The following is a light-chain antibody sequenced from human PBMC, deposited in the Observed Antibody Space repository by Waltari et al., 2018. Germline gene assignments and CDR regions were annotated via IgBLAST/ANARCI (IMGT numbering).Light chain of an antibody. V-gene: IGKV1-39*01. J-gene: IGKJ1*01. Sequence: DIQMTQSPSSLSAYVGDRVPITCRASQSISSYLNWYQQKPGKAPKLLIYAASSLQSGVPSRFSGSGSGTDFTLTISSLQPEDFATYYCQQSYSTPQTFGQGTKVEIK. CDR3: QQSYSTPQT. CDR1: QSISSY. CDR2: AAS.